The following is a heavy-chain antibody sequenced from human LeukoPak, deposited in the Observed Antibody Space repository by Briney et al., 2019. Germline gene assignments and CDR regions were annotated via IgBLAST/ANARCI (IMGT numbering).Heavy chain of an antibody. CDR3: ARGGDQDAFDI. J-gene: IGHJ3*02. V-gene: IGHV4-31*03. CDR1: GGSISGYY. Sequence: SETLSLTCTLSGGSISGYYWSWIRQHPGKGLEWIGYIYYSGSTYYNPSLMSRVTISVDTSKNHFSLKLSSVTAADTAVYYCARGGDQDAFDIWGLGTTVTVSS. CDR2: IYYSGST. D-gene: IGHD7-27*01.